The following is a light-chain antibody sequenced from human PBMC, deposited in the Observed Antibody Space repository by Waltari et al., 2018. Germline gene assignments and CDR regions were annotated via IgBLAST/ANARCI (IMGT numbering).Light chain of an antibody. CDR3: QTGGHGTWV. CDR1: SGHSSNV. Sequence: QLVLTQSPSASASLGASVKLTCTLSSGHSSNVIAWLPHQPEKGPRYLMKVNSDGSHSKGDEIPDRFSGSSSGTERYLTISSLQSEDEADYYCQTGGHGTWVFGGGTKLTV. J-gene: IGLJ3*02. V-gene: IGLV4-69*01. CDR2: VNSDGSH.